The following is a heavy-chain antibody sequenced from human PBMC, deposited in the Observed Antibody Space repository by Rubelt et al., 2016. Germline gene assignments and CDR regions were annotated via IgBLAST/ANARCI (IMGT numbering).Heavy chain of an antibody. CDR2: INCNTGDT. Sequence: QVQLVQSGAEVKKPGASVKVSCKASGYTFTGYYIHWVRQAPGQGLQWMGWINCNTGDTDYAQKFQGRVTMTRGTSISTAYMELSRLRSDDTAGFYCAREDGDYWGQGTLVTVSS. J-gene: IGHJ4*02. D-gene: IGHD5-24*01. CDR3: AREDGDY. V-gene: IGHV1-2*02. CDR1: GYTFTGYY.